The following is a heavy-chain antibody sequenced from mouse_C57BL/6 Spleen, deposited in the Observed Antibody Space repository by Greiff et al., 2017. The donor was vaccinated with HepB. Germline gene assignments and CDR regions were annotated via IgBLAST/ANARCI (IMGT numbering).Heavy chain of an antibody. CDR1: GYSITSGYY. CDR2: ISYDGSN. V-gene: IGHV3-6*01. D-gene: IGHD1-2*01. CDR3: ARALLRTGFDY. Sequence: DVQLQESGPGLVKPSQSLSLTCSVTGYSITSGYYWNWIRQFPGNKLEWMGYISYDGSNNYNPSLKNRISITRDTSKNQFFLKLNSVTTEDTATYYCARALLRTGFDYWGQGTTLTVSS. J-gene: IGHJ2*01.